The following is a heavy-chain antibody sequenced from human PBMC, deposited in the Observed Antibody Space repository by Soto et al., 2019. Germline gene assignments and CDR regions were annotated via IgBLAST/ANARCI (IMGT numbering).Heavy chain of an antibody. J-gene: IGHJ6*02. Sequence: ASVKVSCKASGYTFTSYGISWVRQAPGQGLEWMGWISAYNGNTNYAQKLQGRVTMTTDTSTSTAYMELRSLRSDDTAVYYCARDLVANGYYYYYGMDVWGQGTTVTVSS. V-gene: IGHV1-18*04. CDR3: ARDLVANGYYYYYGMDV. CDR1: GYTFTSYG. D-gene: IGHD2-8*01. CDR2: ISAYNGNT.